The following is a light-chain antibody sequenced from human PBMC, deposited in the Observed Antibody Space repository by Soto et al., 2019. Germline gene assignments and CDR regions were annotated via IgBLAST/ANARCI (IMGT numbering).Light chain of an antibody. CDR1: QSISSL. Sequence: DIQMTQSPSTLSASVGDRVTITCRASQSISSLLAWYQQKPGKAPKLLIYKASSLESGVPSRFSGSGSGTEFTLPISSLQPDDFATYYCQQYNSLVTFGQGTKLEIK. V-gene: IGKV1-5*03. CDR3: QQYNSLVT. J-gene: IGKJ1*01. CDR2: KAS.